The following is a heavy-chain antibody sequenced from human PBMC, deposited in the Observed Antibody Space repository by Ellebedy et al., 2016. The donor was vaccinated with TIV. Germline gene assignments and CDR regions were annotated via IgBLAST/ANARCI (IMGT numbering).Heavy chain of an antibody. V-gene: IGHV4-39*01. CDR2: FSYSGYT. CDR1: GGSFSTHY. CDR3: ARQPPLNVMVRGVLYFDY. D-gene: IGHD3-10*01. Sequence: SETLSLTCSVSGGSFSTHYWGWVRQPPGKGLEWIGSFSYSGYTYYTPSLKSRLTVSGDTSKNQFSLKLNSVTAADTAVYYCARQPPLNVMVRGVLYFDYWGQGTLVTVSS. J-gene: IGHJ4*02.